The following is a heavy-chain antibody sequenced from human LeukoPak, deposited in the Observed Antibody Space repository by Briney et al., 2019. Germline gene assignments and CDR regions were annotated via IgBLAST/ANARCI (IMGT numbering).Heavy chain of an antibody. CDR3: AKDRYGDYSFES. CDR2: ISGSGSDT. V-gene: IGHV3-23*01. Sequence: GGSLRLSCAASGFTFSRFAMSWVRQAPGKGLEWVSAISGSGSDTYYADSVEGRFTVSRENSKNTLYLQMNSLRAEDTALYYCAKDRYGDYSFESWGQGTLVTVSS. J-gene: IGHJ4*02. CDR1: GFTFSRFA. D-gene: IGHD4-17*01.